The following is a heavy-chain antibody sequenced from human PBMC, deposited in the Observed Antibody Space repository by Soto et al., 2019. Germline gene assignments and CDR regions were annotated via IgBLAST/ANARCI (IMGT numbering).Heavy chain of an antibody. V-gene: IGHV3-30-3*01. D-gene: IGHD6-19*01. CDR2: ISYDGSIE. Sequence: QVQLVESGGGVVQPGRSLRLSCAASGFTFSNYAMHWVRQAPGKGLGWVAVISYDGSIEKYADSVKGQVTIARDNSKNTLYLQMNSLRVDDTAVYYCARGASVAVMALFDYWGQGTLVTVSS. J-gene: IGHJ4*02. CDR3: ARGASVAVMALFDY. CDR1: GFTFSNYA.